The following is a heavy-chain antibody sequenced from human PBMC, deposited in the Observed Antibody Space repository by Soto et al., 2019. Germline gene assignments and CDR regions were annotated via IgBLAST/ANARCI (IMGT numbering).Heavy chain of an antibody. CDR1: GGSISSYY. D-gene: IGHD2-8*01. CDR2: IYYSGRT. Sequence: SETLSLTCTVSGGSISSYYWSWIRQPPGKGLEWIGYIYYSGRTNYNPSLKSRVTISVDTSKNQFSLKMTSVTAADRAMYFCARYNSYAIDYWGRGTLVTVSS. CDR3: ARYNSYAIDY. V-gene: IGHV4-59*01. J-gene: IGHJ4*02.